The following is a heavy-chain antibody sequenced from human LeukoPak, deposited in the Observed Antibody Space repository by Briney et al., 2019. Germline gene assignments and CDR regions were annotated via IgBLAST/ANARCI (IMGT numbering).Heavy chain of an antibody. CDR1: GGSISSSSYY. Sequence: PSETLSLTCTVSGGSISSSSYYWGWIRQPPGEGLEWIGSIYYSGSTYYNPSLKSRVTISVDTSKNQFSLKLSSVTAADTAVYYCARGQIFGVVSPWGQGTLVTVSS. CDR3: ARGQIFGVVSP. J-gene: IGHJ5*02. D-gene: IGHD3-3*01. CDR2: IYYSGST. V-gene: IGHV4-39*01.